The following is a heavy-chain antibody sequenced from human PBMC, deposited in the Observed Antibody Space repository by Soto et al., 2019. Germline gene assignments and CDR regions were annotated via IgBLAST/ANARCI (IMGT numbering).Heavy chain of an antibody. CDR1: GFTFSSYS. CDR2: ISSSSSYI. J-gene: IGHJ4*02. V-gene: IGHV3-21*01. Sequence: EVQLVESGGGLVKPGGSLRLSCAASGFTFSSYSMNWVRQAPGKGLEWVSSISSSSSYIYYADSVKGRFTISRDNANNSLYLQMNSLRAEDTAVYYCASHPKGNWNYVDYWGQGTLVTVSS. CDR3: ASHPKGNWNYVDY. D-gene: IGHD1-20*01.